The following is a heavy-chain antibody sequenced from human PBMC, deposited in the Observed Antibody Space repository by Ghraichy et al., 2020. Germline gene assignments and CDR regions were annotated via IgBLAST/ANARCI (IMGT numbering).Heavy chain of an antibody. CDR3: AKDTEEFVVVPAAIDYYYYMDV. J-gene: IGHJ6*03. Sequence: GGSLRLSCAASGFTFDDYAMHWVRQAPGKGLEWVSLISGDGGSTYYADSVKGRFTISRDNSKNSLYLQMNSLRTEDTALYYCAKDTEEFVVVPAAIDYYYYMDVWGKGTTVTVSS. CDR2: ISGDGGST. D-gene: IGHD2-2*02. V-gene: IGHV3-43*02. CDR1: GFTFDDYA.